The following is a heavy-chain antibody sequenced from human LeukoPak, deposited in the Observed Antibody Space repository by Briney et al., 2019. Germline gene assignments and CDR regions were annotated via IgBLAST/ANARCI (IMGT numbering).Heavy chain of an antibody. Sequence: GGSLRLSCAASGFILSNYATSWVRQAPGKGLEWVSSISASGADTYYTDSVKGRFTISRDTSKNTLYLQMNSLRDEDTALYCCAKQLDSGNYYPTGDDYWGQGTLVTVSS. CDR1: GFILSNYA. J-gene: IGHJ4*02. V-gene: IGHV3-23*01. CDR3: AKQLDSGNYYPTGDDY. D-gene: IGHD3-10*01. CDR2: ISASGADT.